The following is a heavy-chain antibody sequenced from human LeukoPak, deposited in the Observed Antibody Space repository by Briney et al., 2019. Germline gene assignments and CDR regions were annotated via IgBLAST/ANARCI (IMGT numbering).Heavy chain of an antibody. V-gene: IGHV4-34*01. CDR1: GGSFSGYY. CDR2: INHSGST. Sequence: PSETLSLTCAVYGGSFSGYYWSWIRQSPGKGLEWIGEINHSGSTNYNPSLKSRVTISVDTSKNQFSLKLSSVTAADTAVYYCARGLYDYVWGSYRYTFVFDYWGQGTLVTVSS. CDR3: ARGLYDYVWGSYRYTFVFDY. D-gene: IGHD3-16*02. J-gene: IGHJ4*02.